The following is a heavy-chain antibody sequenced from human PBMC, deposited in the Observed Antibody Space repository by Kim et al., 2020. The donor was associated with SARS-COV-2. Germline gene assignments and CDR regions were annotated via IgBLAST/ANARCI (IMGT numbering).Heavy chain of an antibody. CDR2: IDPSDSYT. J-gene: IGHJ6*02. Sequence: GESLKISCKGSGYSFTSYWISWVRQMPGKGLEWMGRIDPSDSYTNYSPSFQGHVTISADKSISTAYLQWSSLKASDTAMYYCARLISGTTSLHYYGMDVWGQGTTVTVSS. D-gene: IGHD1-1*01. CDR3: ARLISGTTSLHYYGMDV. V-gene: IGHV5-10-1*01. CDR1: GYSFTSYW.